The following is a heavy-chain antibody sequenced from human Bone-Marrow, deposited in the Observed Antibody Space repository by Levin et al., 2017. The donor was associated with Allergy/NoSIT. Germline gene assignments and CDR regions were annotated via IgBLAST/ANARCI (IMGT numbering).Heavy chain of an antibody. J-gene: IGHJ4*02. CDR2: ISYSGGP. CDR3: ARDIRVPGDYLYFDF. D-gene: IGHD1-26*01. V-gene: IGHV4-59*01. Sequence: PSETLSLTCTVSGGSISSYYWSWIRQTPGKGLEWIGQISYSGGPNYNPSLRTRVTMSIDTSKNQFSLSLTSVTAADTALYFCARDIRVPGDYLYFDFWGQGTLVTVSS. CDR1: GGSISSYY.